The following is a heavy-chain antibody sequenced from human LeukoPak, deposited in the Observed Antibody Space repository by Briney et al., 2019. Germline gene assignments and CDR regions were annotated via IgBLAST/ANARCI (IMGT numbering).Heavy chain of an antibody. CDR2: ISGSGGST. Sequence: GGSLRLSCAASGLTFSTYAMSWVRQAPGKGLEWVSGISGSGGSTYYADSVKGRFTISRDNSKNTLYLQMTSLRAEDSAVYYCAREGAIVSGYFDYWGQGTLVTVSS. V-gene: IGHV3-23*01. CDR1: GLTFSTYA. D-gene: IGHD3-16*02. J-gene: IGHJ4*02. CDR3: AREGAIVSGYFDY.